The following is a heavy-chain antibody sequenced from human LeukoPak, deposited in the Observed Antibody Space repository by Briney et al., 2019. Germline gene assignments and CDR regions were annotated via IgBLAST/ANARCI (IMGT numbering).Heavy chain of an antibody. D-gene: IGHD4-17*01. V-gene: IGHV3-21*01. CDR3: ARPNDYGDYFDY. J-gene: IGHJ4*02. CDR2: ISSSSSYI. CDR1: GFTFSSYS. Sequence: GGSLRLSCAASGFTFSSYSMNWVRQAPGKGLEWVSSISSSSSYIYYADSVKGRFTISRDNAKNSLYLQMNSLRAEDTAVYYCARPNDYGDYFDYWGQRTLVTVSS.